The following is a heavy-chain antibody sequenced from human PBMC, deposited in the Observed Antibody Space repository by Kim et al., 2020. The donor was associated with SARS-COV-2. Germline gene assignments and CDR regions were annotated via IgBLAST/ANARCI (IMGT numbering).Heavy chain of an antibody. D-gene: IGHD4-4*01. CDR2: INPSGGST. Sequence: ASVKVSCKASGYTFTSYYMHWVRQAPGQGLEWMGIINPSGGSTSYAQKFQGRVTMTRDTSTSTVYMELSSLRSEDTAGYYCARDLTTTVTHITAYYYGMDVWGQGTAVTVSS. CDR3: ARDLTTTVTHITAYYYGMDV. J-gene: IGHJ6*02. CDR1: GYTFTSYY. V-gene: IGHV1-46*01.